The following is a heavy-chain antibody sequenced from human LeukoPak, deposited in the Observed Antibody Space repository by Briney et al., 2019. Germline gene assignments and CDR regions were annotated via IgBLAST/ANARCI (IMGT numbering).Heavy chain of an antibody. D-gene: IGHD2-2*01. Sequence: GGSLRLSCTASGFTFNNYWMTWVRQAPGKGLEWVANIKQDGSQIYYVDSVKGRFTISRDNAKNSVYLQMNSLRAGDTGIYYCTRIGYSSSCTDYWGQGTLVTVSS. V-gene: IGHV3-7*01. J-gene: IGHJ4*02. CDR3: TRIGYSSSCTDY. CDR1: GFTFNNYW. CDR2: IKQDGSQI.